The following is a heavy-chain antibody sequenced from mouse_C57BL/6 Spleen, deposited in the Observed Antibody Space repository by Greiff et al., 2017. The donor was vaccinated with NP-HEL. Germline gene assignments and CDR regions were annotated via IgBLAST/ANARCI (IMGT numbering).Heavy chain of an antibody. D-gene: IGHD2-4*01. V-gene: IGHV1-72*01. CDR1: GYTFTSYW. CDR2: FDPNSGGT. CDR3: ARESDYDGYYFDY. Sequence: QVQLKQPGAELVKPGASVKLSCKASGYTFTSYWMHWVKQRPGRGLEWIGRFDPNSGGTKYNEKFKSKATLTVDKPSSTAYMQLSSLTSEDSAVYYCARESDYDGYYFDYWGQGTTLTVSS. J-gene: IGHJ2*01.